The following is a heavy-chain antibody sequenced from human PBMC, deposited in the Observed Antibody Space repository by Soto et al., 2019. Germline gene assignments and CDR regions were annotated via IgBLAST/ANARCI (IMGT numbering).Heavy chain of an antibody. V-gene: IGHV4-39*01. CDR2: IYYSGST. J-gene: IGHJ5*02. D-gene: IGHD2-15*01. CDR3: ARHRSDFWFDP. Sequence: QLQLQESGPGLVKPSETLSLTCTVSGGSISSSSYFWGWSRQPPGKGLEWIGSIYYSGSTYYNPPLKRRGPSSVDTSKNQFSLKLSSVTAADTALYYCARHRSDFWFDPWGQGTLVTVSS. CDR1: GGSISSSSYF.